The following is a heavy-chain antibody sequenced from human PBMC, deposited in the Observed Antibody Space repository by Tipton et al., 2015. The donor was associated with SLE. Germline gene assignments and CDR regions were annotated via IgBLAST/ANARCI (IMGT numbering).Heavy chain of an antibody. J-gene: IGHJ4*02. D-gene: IGHD6-6*01. CDR1: GDSISSHY. V-gene: IGHV4-59*11. CDR3: ARGPGFLYSSSRYFDY. CDR2: IYYSGST. Sequence: TLSLTCTVSGDSISSHYWSWIRQPPGKGLEWIGYIYYSGSTNYNPSLKSRVIISVDTSKNQLSLKLSSVTAADTAVYYCARGPGFLYSSSRYFDYWGQGTLVTVSS.